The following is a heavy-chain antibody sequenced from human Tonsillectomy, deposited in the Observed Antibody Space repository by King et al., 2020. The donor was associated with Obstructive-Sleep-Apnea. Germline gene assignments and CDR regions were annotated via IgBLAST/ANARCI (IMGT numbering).Heavy chain of an antibody. CDR2: FYSSGTT. V-gene: IGHV4-39*07. CDR3: ARNPYSSTWLAY. CDR1: GGSISSSSYY. Sequence: LQESGPGLVKPSATLSLTCTVSGGSISSSSYYWAWIRQSPGKGLDWIGSFYSSGTTYYTPSLRGRVTISGDTSKNQFSLKLDSVTAADTAVYYCARNPYSSTWLAYWGQGTLVTVSS. J-gene: IGHJ4*02. D-gene: IGHD6-13*01.